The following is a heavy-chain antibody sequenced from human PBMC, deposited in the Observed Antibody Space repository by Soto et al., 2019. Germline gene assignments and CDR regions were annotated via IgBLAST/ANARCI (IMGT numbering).Heavy chain of an antibody. CDR3: ASIAAAGSYYYYYGMDV. J-gene: IGHJ6*02. CDR1: GGSISSSSYY. D-gene: IGHD6-13*01. V-gene: IGHV4-39*01. CDR2: IYYSGST. Sequence: QLQLQESGPGLVKPSETLSLTCTVSGGSISSSSYYWGWIRQPPGKGLEWIGSIYYSGSTYYNPSLKCRVTISVDTSKNQFSLKLRSVTAADTAVYYCASIAAAGSYYYYYGMDVWGQGTTVTVSS.